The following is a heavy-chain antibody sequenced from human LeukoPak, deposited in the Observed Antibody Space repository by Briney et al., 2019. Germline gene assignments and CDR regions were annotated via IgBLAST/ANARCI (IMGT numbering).Heavy chain of an antibody. CDR3: ARVRDYSNYYDY. D-gene: IGHD4-11*01. CDR2: ISSSSSYI. Sequence: PGGSLRLSCAASGFTFSSYSMNWVRQAPGKGLEWVSSISSSSSYIYYADSVKGRFTISRDNAKNSLYLQMNSLRAEDTAVYYCARVRDYSNYYDYWGQGTLVTVSS. J-gene: IGHJ4*02. CDR1: GFTFSSYS. V-gene: IGHV3-21*01.